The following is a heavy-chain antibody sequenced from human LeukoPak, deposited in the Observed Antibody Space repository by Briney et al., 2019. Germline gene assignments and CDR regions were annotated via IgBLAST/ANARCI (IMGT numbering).Heavy chain of an antibody. V-gene: IGHV3-30*04. CDR3: ARDPAYYGSGSYLSYYYYYMDV. CDR1: GFTFSSYA. CDR2: ISYDGSNK. J-gene: IGHJ6*03. Sequence: PGGSLRLSCAASGFTFSSYAMHWVRQAPGKGLEWVAVISYDGSNKYYADSVKGRFTISRDNSKNTLYLQMNSLRAEDTAVYYCARDPAYYGSGSYLSYYYYYMDVWGKGTTVTVSS. D-gene: IGHD3-10*01.